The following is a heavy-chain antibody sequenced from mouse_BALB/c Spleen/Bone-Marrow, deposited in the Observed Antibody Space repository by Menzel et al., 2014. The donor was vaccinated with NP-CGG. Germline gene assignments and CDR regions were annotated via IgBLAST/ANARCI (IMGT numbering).Heavy chain of an antibody. Sequence: EVKVEESGPSLVKPSQTLSLTCSVTGDSITSGYWNWIRKFPGNKLEYMGYVSYSGSTYYNPSLKSRISITRDTSKNQYYLQLKSVTTEDTATYYCARFGYDYALDYWGQGTSVTVSS. CDR3: ARFGYDYALDY. CDR1: GDSITSGY. J-gene: IGHJ4*01. CDR2: VSYSGST. V-gene: IGHV3-8*02. D-gene: IGHD2-2*01.